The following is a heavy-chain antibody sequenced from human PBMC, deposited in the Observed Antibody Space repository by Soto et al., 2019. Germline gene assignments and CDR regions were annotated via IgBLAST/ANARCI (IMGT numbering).Heavy chain of an antibody. D-gene: IGHD3-3*01. CDR1: EFTFSNFG. CDR2: ISADGSDK. V-gene: IGHV3-30*18. J-gene: IGHJ4*02. Sequence: QVQLVESGGGVVQPGRSLRLSCAASEFTFSNFGMHWVRQAPGKGLEWVAAISADGSDKYFSGSVKGRFTISRDNSKNTLFLQMNSLRVDDTAGYYCVKGSDVARQELDYWGQGTRVTVSS. CDR3: VKGSDVARQELDY.